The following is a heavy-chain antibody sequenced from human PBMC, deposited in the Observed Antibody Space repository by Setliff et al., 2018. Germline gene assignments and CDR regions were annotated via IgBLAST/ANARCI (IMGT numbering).Heavy chain of an antibody. Sequence: GASVKVSCKTSGFSFSTFGFSWVRQAPGQGLEWMGWISPHTGVINYAQKFQGRVAMTRDTSSNTAYMELSSLRYDDTAVYYCARDRPMVVVADNLALFDYWGQGTLVTVSS. V-gene: IGHV1-18*01. CDR2: ISPHTGVI. CDR3: ARDRPMVVVADNLALFDY. CDR1: GFSFSTFG. D-gene: IGHD2-15*01. J-gene: IGHJ4*02.